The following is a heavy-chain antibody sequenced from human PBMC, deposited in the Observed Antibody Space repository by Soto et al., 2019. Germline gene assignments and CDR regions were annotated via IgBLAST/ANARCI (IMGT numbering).Heavy chain of an antibody. V-gene: IGHV3-33*01. CDR2: IWYDGSNK. D-gene: IGHD3-10*01. J-gene: IGHJ4*02. CDR3: ARGEYGSGSYPYY. Sequence: QVQLVESGGGVVQPGRSLRLSCAASGFTFSSYGMHWVRQAPGKGLEWVAVIWYDGSNKYYADSVKGRFTISRDNSKNTLDLQMNSLRAEDTAVYYCARGEYGSGSYPYYWGQGTLVTVSS. CDR1: GFTFSSYG.